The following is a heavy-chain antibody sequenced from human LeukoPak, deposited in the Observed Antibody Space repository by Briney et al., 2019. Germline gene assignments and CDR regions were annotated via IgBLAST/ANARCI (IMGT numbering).Heavy chain of an antibody. CDR2: VGDSGANT. D-gene: IGHD2-2*02. CDR3: ARDGGQLLYAYFDY. Sequence: GGSLRLSCAASGFTFSNYALTWVRQAPGKRLEWVSGVGDSGANTYYTDSVKGRFTISRDNSKNTLYLQMNSLRAEDTAVYYCARDGGQLLYAYFDYWGQGTLVTVSS. CDR1: GFTFSNYA. J-gene: IGHJ4*02. V-gene: IGHV3-23*01.